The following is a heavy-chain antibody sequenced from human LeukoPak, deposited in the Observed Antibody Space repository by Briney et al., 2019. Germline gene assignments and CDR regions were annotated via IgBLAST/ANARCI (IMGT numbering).Heavy chain of an antibody. CDR3: ARRSYDSSGYYYDDAFDI. CDR2: IFYSGST. J-gene: IGHJ3*02. D-gene: IGHD3-22*01. CDR1: GGSISSGGYY. V-gene: IGHV4-31*03. Sequence: SETLSLTCTVSGGSISSGGYYWSWIRQHPGKGLEWIGYIFYSGSTYYNPSLKSRVTISEDTSKNQFSLKLSSVTAADTAMYYCARRSYDSSGYYYDDAFDIWGQGTMVTVSS.